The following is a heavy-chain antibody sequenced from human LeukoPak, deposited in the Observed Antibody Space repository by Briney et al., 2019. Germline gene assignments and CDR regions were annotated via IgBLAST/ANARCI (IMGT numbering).Heavy chain of an antibody. CDR3: AREAKGARYGSSSSRFDY. Sequence: ASVKVSCKASGYTFTSYDINWVRQATGQGLEWMGWMNPNSGNTGYAQKFQGRVTMTRDTSISTAYMELSRLRSDDTAVYYCAREAKGARYGSSSSRFDYWGQGTLVTVSS. J-gene: IGHJ4*02. CDR1: GYTFTSYD. D-gene: IGHD6-6*01. V-gene: IGHV1-8*02. CDR2: MNPNSGNT.